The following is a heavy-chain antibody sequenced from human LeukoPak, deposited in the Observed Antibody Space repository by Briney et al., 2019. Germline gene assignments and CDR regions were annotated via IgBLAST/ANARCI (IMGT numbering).Heavy chain of an antibody. CDR3: ARVPARRVVTTPTYFDY. Sequence: SETLSLTCTVSGGSISSSSYYWGWIRQPPGKGLEWIVSIYYSGSTYYNPSLKSRVTISVDTSKNQFSLKLNSVTAADTAVYYCARVPARRVVTTPTYFDYWGQGTLVTVSS. D-gene: IGHD2-21*02. CDR1: GGSISSSSYY. CDR2: IYYSGST. J-gene: IGHJ4*02. V-gene: IGHV4-39*07.